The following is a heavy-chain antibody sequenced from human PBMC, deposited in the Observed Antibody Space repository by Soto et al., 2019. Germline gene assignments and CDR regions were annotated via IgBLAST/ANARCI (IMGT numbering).Heavy chain of an antibody. D-gene: IGHD4-17*01. CDR1: GFIFSSAW. J-gene: IGHJ3*01. Sequence: DVQLVESGGGLVKPGGSLTLSCAASGFIFSSAWMNWVRQGPGKGLEWVGRIKSPTDGGTTDCAAPVKGRFTISRDDSKDMVYLQMTRLRTEDTAVYYWITDHGDSPQARGCAFDLWGQGTMVTVSS. CDR2: IKSPTDGGTT. CDR3: ITDHGDSPQARGCAFDL. V-gene: IGHV3-15*07.